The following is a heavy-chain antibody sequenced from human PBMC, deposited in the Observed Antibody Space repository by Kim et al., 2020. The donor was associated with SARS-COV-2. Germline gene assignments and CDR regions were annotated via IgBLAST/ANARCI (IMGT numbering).Heavy chain of an antibody. Sequence: SVKVRFTISRDNSKNTFYLQMNSLGAEDTAVYYCAKDLGITMIVVKEIDYWGQGTLVTVSS. CDR3: AKDLGITMIVVKEIDY. J-gene: IGHJ4*02. D-gene: IGHD3-22*01. V-gene: IGHV3-23*01.